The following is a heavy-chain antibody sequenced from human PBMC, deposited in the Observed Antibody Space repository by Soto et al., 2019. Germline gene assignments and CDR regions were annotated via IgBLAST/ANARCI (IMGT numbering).Heavy chain of an antibody. CDR1: GYTFTSYG. Sequence: ASVKVSCKASGYTFTSYGISWVRQAPGQGLEWMGWISAYNGNTKYAQKFQGRVTMTTDTSTSTAYMEVRSLRSDDTAVYYCARDAAAGLHDYWGQGTLVTVSS. J-gene: IGHJ4*02. CDR3: ARDAAAGLHDY. D-gene: IGHD6-13*01. CDR2: ISAYNGNT. V-gene: IGHV1-18*01.